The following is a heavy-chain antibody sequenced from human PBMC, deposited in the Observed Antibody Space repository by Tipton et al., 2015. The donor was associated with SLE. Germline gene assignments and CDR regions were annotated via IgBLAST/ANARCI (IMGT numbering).Heavy chain of an antibody. CDR1: GFTFSSFG. Sequence: GSLRLSCAASGFTFSSFGMHWVRQAPGKGLEWVAFIRYDGSNKYYADSVKGRFTISRDNSKNTLYLQMNSLRAEDTAVYYCTRDIIKRTALGGQWLVPRYWGQGTLVTVSS. D-gene: IGHD6-19*01. J-gene: IGHJ4*02. CDR2: IRYDGSNK. CDR3: TRDIIKRTALGGQWLVPRY. V-gene: IGHV3-30*02.